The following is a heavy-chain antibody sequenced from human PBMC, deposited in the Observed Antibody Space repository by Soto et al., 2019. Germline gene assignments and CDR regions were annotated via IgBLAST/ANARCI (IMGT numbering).Heavy chain of an antibody. J-gene: IGHJ5*02. CDR3: ARTSSYYDFWKALDP. V-gene: IGHV1-69*10. Sequence: GASVKVSCKASGGTFSSYAISWVRQAPGQGLEWMGGIIPIPGTANYAQKFQGGVTITADKSTSTAYMELSSLRSEDTAVYYCARTSSYYDFWKALDPWGQGTLVTVSS. CDR2: IIPIPGTA. CDR1: GGTFSSYA. D-gene: IGHD3-3*01.